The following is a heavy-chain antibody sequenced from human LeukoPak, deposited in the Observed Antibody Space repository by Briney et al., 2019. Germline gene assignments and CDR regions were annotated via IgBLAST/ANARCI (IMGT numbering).Heavy chain of an antibody. CDR1: GGSISSSSYY. J-gene: IGHJ5*02. Sequence: PSETLSLTCTVSGGSISSSSYYWGWIRQPPGKGLEWIGSTYYSGSTYYNPSLKSRVTISVDRSKNQFSLKLSSVTAADTAVYYCARVKMATSSGDWFDPWGQGTLVTVSS. D-gene: IGHD5-24*01. CDR2: TYYSGST. CDR3: ARVKMATSSGDWFDP. V-gene: IGHV4-39*07.